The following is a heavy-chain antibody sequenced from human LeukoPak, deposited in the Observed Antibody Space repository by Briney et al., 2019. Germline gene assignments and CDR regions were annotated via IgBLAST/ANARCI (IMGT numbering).Heavy chain of an antibody. D-gene: IGHD3-22*01. CDR2: INHSGST. CDR1: GGSFSDYY. CDR3: ARGPMIVVVITDAFDI. V-gene: IGHV4-34*01. J-gene: IGHJ3*02. Sequence: PSETLSLTCGVYGGSFSDYYWTWIRQPPGKGLEWIGEINHSGSTNYNPSLKSRVTISVDTSKNQFSLKLSSVTAADTAVYYCARGPMIVVVITDAFDIWGQGTMVTVSS.